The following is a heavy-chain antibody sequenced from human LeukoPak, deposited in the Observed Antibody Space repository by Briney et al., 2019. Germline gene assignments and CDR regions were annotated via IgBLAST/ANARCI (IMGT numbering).Heavy chain of an antibody. Sequence: GGSLRLSCAASGFTFSSYNMNWVRQAPGKGLGWVSYTSSSSSHIYYADSEKGRFTISRDNTKNSLYLQMNSLRAEDTAIYYCARASVGTLDYWGQGTLLTVSS. CDR2: TSSSSSHI. CDR1: GFTFSSYN. CDR3: ARASVGTLDY. J-gene: IGHJ4*02. V-gene: IGHV3-21*01. D-gene: IGHD6-13*01.